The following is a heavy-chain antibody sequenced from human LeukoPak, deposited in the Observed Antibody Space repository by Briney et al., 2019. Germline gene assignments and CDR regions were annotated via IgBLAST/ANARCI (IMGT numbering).Heavy chain of an antibody. CDR1: GFTFSSYA. V-gene: IGHV3-23*01. CDR3: AKSGGVTIFRGEFDY. CDR2: ITGSGGTT. J-gene: IGHJ4*02. D-gene: IGHD3-9*01. Sequence: GGSLRLACAASGFTFSSYAMNWVRQAPGKGLEWVSAITGSGGTTYYADSVKGRFTISRDNSKNTLYLQMNSLRAEDTAVYYCAKSGGVTIFRGEFDYWGQGTLVTVSS.